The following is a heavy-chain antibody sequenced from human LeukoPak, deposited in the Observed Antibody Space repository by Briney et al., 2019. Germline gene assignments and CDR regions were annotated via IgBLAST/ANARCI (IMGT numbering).Heavy chain of an antibody. V-gene: IGHV3-23*01. D-gene: IGHD3-3*01. CDR2: ISGSGGST. Sequence: GRSLRLPCAASGLTFSIYAMSWVRQAPGKGLEWVSAISGSGGSTYYADSVKGRFTISRDNSKNTLYLQMNSLRAEDTAVYYCAKSPLGPYDFWSGYSILFDYWGQGTLVTVSS. CDR1: GLTFSIYA. CDR3: AKSPLGPYDFWSGYSILFDY. J-gene: IGHJ4*02.